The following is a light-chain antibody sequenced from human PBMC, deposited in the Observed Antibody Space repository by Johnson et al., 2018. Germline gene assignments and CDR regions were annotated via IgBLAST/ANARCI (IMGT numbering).Light chain of an antibody. CDR2: ENN. J-gene: IGLJ1*01. V-gene: IGLV1-51*02. CDR3: GTLDSSLSAGNV. CDR1: SSNIGNNY. Sequence: QSVLTQPPSVSAAPGQKVTISCSGSSSNIGNNYVSWYQQLPGTAPKLLIYENNKRPSGLPNRFSSSKSGTSATLGITGLQPGDEADYYCGTLDSSLSAGNVFGTGTKVTVL.